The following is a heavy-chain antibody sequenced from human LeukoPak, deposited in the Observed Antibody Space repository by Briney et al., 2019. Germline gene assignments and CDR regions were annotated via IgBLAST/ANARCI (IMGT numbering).Heavy chain of an antibody. V-gene: IGHV4-39*07. CDR3: ARCDRYGGNTEFLFDY. CDR2: IYYSGST. J-gene: IGHJ4*02. Sequence: SETLSLTCTVSGGSISSSSYYWGWIRQPPGKGLEWIGSIYYSGSTYYNPSLKSRVTISVDTSKNQFSLKLSSVTAADTAVYYCARCDRYGGNTEFLFDYWGQGTLVTVSS. CDR1: GGSISSSSYY. D-gene: IGHD4-23*01.